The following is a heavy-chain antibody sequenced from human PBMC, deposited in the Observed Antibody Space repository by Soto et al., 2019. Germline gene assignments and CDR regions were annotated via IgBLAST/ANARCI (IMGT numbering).Heavy chain of an antibody. CDR2: ISYDGSNK. J-gene: IGHJ4*02. CDR3: ARGTGLAHSIYFDY. Sequence: GGSLRLSCAASGFTFSSYAMHWVRQAPGKGLEWVAVISYDGSNKYYADSVKGRFTISRDNSKNTLYLQMNSLRAEDTAVYYCARGTGLAHSIYFDYWGQGTLVTVSS. V-gene: IGHV3-30-3*01. CDR1: GFTFSSYA. D-gene: IGHD3-9*01.